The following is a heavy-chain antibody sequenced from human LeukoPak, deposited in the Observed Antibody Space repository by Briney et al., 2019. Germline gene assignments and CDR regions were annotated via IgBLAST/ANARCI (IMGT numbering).Heavy chain of an antibody. Sequence: GGSLRLFCAASGFTFSSYAMSWVRQAPGKGLEWVSAISGSGGSTYYADSVKGRFTISRDNSKNTLYLQMNSLRAEDTAVYYCAPDAVQQLILDYWGQGTLVTVSS. V-gene: IGHV3-23*01. CDR1: GFTFSSYA. J-gene: IGHJ4*02. CDR2: ISGSGGST. D-gene: IGHD6-13*01. CDR3: APDAVQQLILDY.